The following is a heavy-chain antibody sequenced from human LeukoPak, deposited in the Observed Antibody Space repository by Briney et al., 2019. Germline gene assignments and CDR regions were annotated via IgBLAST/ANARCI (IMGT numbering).Heavy chain of an antibody. D-gene: IGHD6-13*01. CDR3: ARLRGSSWYGLFDY. V-gene: IGHV4-61*02. J-gene: IGHJ4*02. CDR2: ISSSGST. CDR1: GDSISSGDYY. Sequence: SQTLSLTCTVSGDSISSGDYYWSWIRQPAGKGLEWIGRISSSGSTNYNPSLKSRVTISVDTSKNQFSLKLSSVTAADTAVYFCARLRGSSWYGLFDYWGQGTLVTVSS.